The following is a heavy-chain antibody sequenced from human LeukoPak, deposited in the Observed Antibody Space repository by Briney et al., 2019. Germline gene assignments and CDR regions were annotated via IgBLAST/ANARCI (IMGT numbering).Heavy chain of an antibody. D-gene: IGHD2-21*02. CDR3: AREGVGGLVVTAIPFDY. Sequence: ASVKVSCKASGYTFTSYGISWVRQAPGQGLEWMGWISAYNGNTNYAQKFQGRVTMTRDTSISTAYMELSRLRSDDTAVYYCAREGVGGLVVTAIPFDYWGQGTLVTVSS. V-gene: IGHV1-18*01. CDR2: ISAYNGNT. J-gene: IGHJ4*02. CDR1: GYTFTSYG.